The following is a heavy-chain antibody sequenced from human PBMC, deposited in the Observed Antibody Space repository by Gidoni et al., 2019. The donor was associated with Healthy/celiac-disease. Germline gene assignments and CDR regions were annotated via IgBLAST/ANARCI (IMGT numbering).Heavy chain of an antibody. D-gene: IGHD2-8*01. V-gene: IGHV4-34*01. CDR3: SRGLGYCTNGVCYSIAWFDP. J-gene: IGHJ5*02. Sequence: QVQLQQWGAGLLKPSETLSLTCAVYGGSFSGYYWSWIRQPPGKGLEWIGEINHSGSTNYNPSLTCRVTISVDTSKTHFSLKLSSVTAADTAVYYCSRGLGYCTNGVCYSIAWFDPWGQGTLVTVSS. CDR1: GGSFSGYY. CDR2: INHSGST.